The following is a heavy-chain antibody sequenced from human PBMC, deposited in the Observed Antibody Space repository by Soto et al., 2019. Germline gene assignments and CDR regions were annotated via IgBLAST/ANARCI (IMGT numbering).Heavy chain of an antibody. V-gene: IGHV3-74*01. CDR2: INSDGSST. J-gene: IGHJ6*02. CDR3: ARDPRYNWNYRLYYYYGMDV. Sequence: GGPLTLCYAASGVPFSSYLMRWVRPTPGKGLVWVSRINSDGSSTSYADSVKGRFTISRDNAKNTLYLQMNSLRAEDTAVYYCARDPRYNWNYRLYYYYGMDVWGQGNTVTVSS. D-gene: IGHD1-7*01. CDR1: GVPFSSYL.